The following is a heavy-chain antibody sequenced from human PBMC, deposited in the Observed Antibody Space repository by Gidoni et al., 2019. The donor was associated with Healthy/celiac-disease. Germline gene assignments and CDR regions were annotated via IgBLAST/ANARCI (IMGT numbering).Heavy chain of an antibody. CDR3: ASDDSSGYYDNFDY. CDR2: ISYDGSNK. J-gene: IGHJ4*02. CDR1: GFTFSSYA. V-gene: IGHV3-30-3*01. Sequence: QVQLVESGGGVVQPGRSLRLSCAASGFTFSSYAMHWVRQAPGKGLEWVAVISYDGSNKYYADSVKGRFTISRDNSKNTLYLQMNSLRAEDTAVYYCASDDSSGYYDNFDYWGQGTLVTVSS. D-gene: IGHD3-22*01.